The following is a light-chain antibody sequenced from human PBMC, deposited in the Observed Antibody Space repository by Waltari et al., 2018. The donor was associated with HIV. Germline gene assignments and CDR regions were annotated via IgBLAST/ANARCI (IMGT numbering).Light chain of an antibody. CDR1: SSNVGRNS. Sequence: QSALTQPPSASGTPGQRVTISCSGSSSNVGRNSVYWYQKVPGTAPQLLIYRDNQRPPGVSDRFSGSKSGASASLAISGLRSEDEADFYCSTWDDSLKDVLFGGGTKLTVL. CDR3: STWDDSLKDVL. V-gene: IGLV1-47*01. J-gene: IGLJ2*01. CDR2: RDN.